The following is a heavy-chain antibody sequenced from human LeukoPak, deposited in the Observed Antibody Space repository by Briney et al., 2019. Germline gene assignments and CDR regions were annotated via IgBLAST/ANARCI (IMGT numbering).Heavy chain of an antibody. Sequence: SLSLTRTVSGGSLSRGSYYWSWIRHPAGEGLEWIGRFYTRGSTNYHPSRKSRVTISVDTSKNQFSLKLSSVTAADTAVYYCARDVWSYGSGSSGWYFDLWGRGTLVTVSS. D-gene: IGHD3-10*01. CDR3: ARDVWSYGSGSSGWYFDL. CDR2: FYTRGST. V-gene: IGHV4-61*02. J-gene: IGHJ2*01. CDR1: GGSLSRGSYY.